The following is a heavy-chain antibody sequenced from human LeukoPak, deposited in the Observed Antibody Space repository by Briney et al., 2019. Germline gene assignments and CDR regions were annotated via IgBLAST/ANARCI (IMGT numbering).Heavy chain of an antibody. J-gene: IGHJ6*03. CDR3: ARVSFFRWAATRPSYYYYYMDV. D-gene: IGHD2-15*01. V-gene: IGHV4-34*01. CDR1: GGSFSGYY. Sequence: SETLSLTCAVYGGSFSGYYWSWIRQPPGKGLEWIGEINHRGITNYNPSLKSRVTISVDTSKNPFSLKMSSVPAADTAVYYCARVSFFRWAATRPSYYYYYMDVWGKGTTVTISS. CDR2: INHRGIT.